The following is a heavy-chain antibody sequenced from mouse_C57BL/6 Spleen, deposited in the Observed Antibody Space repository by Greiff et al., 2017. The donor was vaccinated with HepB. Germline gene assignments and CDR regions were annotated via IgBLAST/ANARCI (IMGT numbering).Heavy chain of an antibody. J-gene: IGHJ4*01. V-gene: IGHV1-64*01. CDR3: ARRVEYYAMDY. CDR1: GYTFTSYW. Sequence: QVQLKQPGAELVKPGASVKLSCKASGYTFTSYWMHWVKQRPGQGLEWIGMIHPNSGSTNYNEKFKSKATLTVDKSSSTAYMQLSSLTSEDSAVYYCARRVEYYAMDYWGQGTSVTVSS. CDR2: IHPNSGST. D-gene: IGHD1-1*01.